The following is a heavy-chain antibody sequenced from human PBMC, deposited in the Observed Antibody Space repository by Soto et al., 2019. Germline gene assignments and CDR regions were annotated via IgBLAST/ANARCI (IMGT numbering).Heavy chain of an antibody. J-gene: IGHJ5*01. CDR3: AKGGGLNGFDS. Sequence: SETLSLTCAVSGGSIGSSNWWSWVRQPPGKGLEWIGEIYHSGRTNYNPSLKSRVTISVDKSKKQLSLKLSSVTAADTAVYYCAKGGGLNGFDSWTQGTLVPVS. CDR1: GGSIGSSNW. CDR2: IYHSGRT. V-gene: IGHV4-4*02. D-gene: IGHD3-16*01.